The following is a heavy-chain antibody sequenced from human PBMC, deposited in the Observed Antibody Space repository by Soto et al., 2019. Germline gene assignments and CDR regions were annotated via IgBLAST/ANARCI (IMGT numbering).Heavy chain of an antibody. Sequence: QVQLQESGPRLVKPSETLSLTCSVSGVSTSNHYWTWIRKPPGQGPEWIGCIYYRGTTNYNASFNSRVTISVDTSKNQFSLKLTSVTTADTAVYYCARGGGSPYHDHEFDYWGQGILVTVSS. V-gene: IGHV4-59*11. D-gene: IGHD2-2*01. CDR2: IYYRGTT. J-gene: IGHJ4*02. CDR3: ARGGGSPYHDHEFDY. CDR1: GVSTSNHY.